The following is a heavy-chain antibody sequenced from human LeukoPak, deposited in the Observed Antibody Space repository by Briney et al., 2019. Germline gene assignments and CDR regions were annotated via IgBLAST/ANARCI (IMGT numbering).Heavy chain of an antibody. CDR1: GFTFSTYT. V-gene: IGHV3-48*02. D-gene: IGHD6-19*01. J-gene: IGHJ4*02. CDR2: ITGTSSTI. Sequence: GGSLRLSCAASGFTFSTYTMNWVRQAPGKGLEWVSYITGTSSTIYYADSVKGRFTVSRDNARNSLYLQMKGLRDEDTAVYYCARVLTDSRGWYHFDYWGQGTLVTVSS. CDR3: ARVLTDSRGWYHFDY.